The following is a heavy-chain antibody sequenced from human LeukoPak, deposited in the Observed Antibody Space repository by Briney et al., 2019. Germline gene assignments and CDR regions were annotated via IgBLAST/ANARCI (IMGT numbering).Heavy chain of an antibody. Sequence: SETLSLTCTASGGSISSYYWIWVRQPPGKRLEWIGYIHYSGSTNFNPSLQSRVTISIHTSKTQFSLNLSSVTAADTAVYYCASGAHMDVWGQGTPVTVSS. CDR1: GGSISSYY. V-gene: IGHV4-59*01. D-gene: IGHD3-16*01. CDR2: IHYSGST. CDR3: ASGAHMDV. J-gene: IGHJ6*02.